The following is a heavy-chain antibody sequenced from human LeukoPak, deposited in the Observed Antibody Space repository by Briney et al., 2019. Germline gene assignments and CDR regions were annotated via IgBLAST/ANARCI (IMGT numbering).Heavy chain of an antibody. D-gene: IGHD3-10*01. J-gene: IGHJ6*03. CDR1: GGSISSYY. V-gene: IGHV4-4*07. CDR2: IYTSGST. Sequence: PSETLSLTCTVSGGSISSYYWSWIRQPAGKGLEWIGRIYTSGSTNYNPSLKSRVTMSVDTSKNQFSLKLSSVTAADTAVYYCARDLTGYYGSGSYPFYYYYMDVWGKGTTVTISS. CDR3: ARDLTGYYGSGSYPFYYYYMDV.